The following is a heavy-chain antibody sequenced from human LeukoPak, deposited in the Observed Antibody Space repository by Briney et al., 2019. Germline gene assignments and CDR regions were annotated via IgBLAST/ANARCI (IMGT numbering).Heavy chain of an antibody. CDR1: GGSISSYY. J-gene: IGHJ3*02. CDR3: ATIQRDHAFDI. Sequence: SETLSLTCTVSGGSISSYYWSWIRQPPGKGLEWIGYIYYSGSTNYNPSLKSRVTISVDTSKNQFSLQLASVTAADTAVYYCATIQRDHAFDIWGQGTMVTVSS. D-gene: IGHD6-25*01. V-gene: IGHV4-59*12. CDR2: IYYSGST.